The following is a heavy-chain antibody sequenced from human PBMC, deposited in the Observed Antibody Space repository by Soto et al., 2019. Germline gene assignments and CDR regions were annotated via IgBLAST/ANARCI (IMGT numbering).Heavy chain of an antibody. CDR3: ARDDIPGIAVATYGLDV. CDR2: IWYDGSNE. J-gene: IGHJ6*02. CDR1: GFIFSNLG. D-gene: IGHD6-19*01. V-gene: IGHV3-33*01. Sequence: QVQLVESGGGVVQPGRSLRLSCEASGFIFSNLGMHWVGQAPGRGLEGVAVIWYDGSNEYYADSVKGRFTISKDNSKNMLYLQMNSLRAEDTAVYYCARDDIPGIAVATYGLDVWGQGTTVTVSS.